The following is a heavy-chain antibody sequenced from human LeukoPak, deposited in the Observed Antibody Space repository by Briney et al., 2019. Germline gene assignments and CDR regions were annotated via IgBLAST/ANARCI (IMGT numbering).Heavy chain of an antibody. CDR1: GVSTTSSPYY. D-gene: IGHD3-10*01. Sequence: SETLSLTCSASGVSTTSSPYYWGWIRQSPETGLEWIGSIYYFGGAYYRPSLIDRATISIDTSKNQISLKLTSMPATDTAIYYCATHKEGSYFESWGQGTLVTVSS. CDR2: IYYFGGA. J-gene: IGHJ4*02. V-gene: IGHV4-39*01. CDR3: ATHKEGSYFES.